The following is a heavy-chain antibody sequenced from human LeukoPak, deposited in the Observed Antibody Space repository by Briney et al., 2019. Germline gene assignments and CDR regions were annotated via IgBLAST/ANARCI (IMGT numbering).Heavy chain of an antibody. V-gene: IGHV4-4*07. CDR1: GGSISSYY. CDR2: IYTSGST. J-gene: IGHJ4*02. D-gene: IGHD3-22*01. Sequence: SETLSLTRTVSGGSISSYYWSWIRQPAGKGLEWIGRIYTSGSTNYNPSLKSRVTMSVDTSKNQFSLKLSSVTAADTAVYYCARTPYYYDSSGYIYYFDYWGQGTLVTVSS. CDR3: ARTPYYYDSSGYIYYFDY.